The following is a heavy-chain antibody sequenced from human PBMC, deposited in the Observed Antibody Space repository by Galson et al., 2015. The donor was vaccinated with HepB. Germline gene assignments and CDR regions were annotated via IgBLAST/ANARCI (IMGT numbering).Heavy chain of an antibody. CDR1: GFTFSSYA. D-gene: IGHD1-26*01. V-gene: IGHV3-23*01. CDR3: ANLVGATGSGFDY. CDR2: ISGSGGST. J-gene: IGHJ4*02. Sequence: SLRLSCAASGFTFSSYAMSWVRQAPGKGLEWVSAISGSGGSTYYADSVKGRFTISRDNSKNTLYLQMNSLRAEDTAVYYCANLVGATGSGFDYWGQGTLVTVSS.